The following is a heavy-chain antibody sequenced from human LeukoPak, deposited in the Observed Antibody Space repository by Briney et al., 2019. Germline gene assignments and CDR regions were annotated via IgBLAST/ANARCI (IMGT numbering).Heavy chain of an antibody. D-gene: IGHD2-15*01. J-gene: IGHJ5*02. CDR2: ISGSGGST. V-gene: IGHV3-23*01. CDR3: AKDPDTTYCSGGSCYTNWFDP. CDR1: GFTFSSYA. Sequence: GSLRLSCAASGFTFSSYAMSWVRQAPGKGLEWVSAISGSGGSTYYADSVKGRFTISRDNSKNTLYLQMNSLRAEDTAVYYCAKDPDTTYCSGGSCYTNWFDPWGQGTLVTVSS.